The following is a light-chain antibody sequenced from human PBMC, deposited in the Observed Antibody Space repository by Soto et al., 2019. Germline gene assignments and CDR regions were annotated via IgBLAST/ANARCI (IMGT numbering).Light chain of an antibody. CDR2: RND. CDR3: EAWDVSLNAWV. CDR1: SSNIGSNV. J-gene: IGLJ3*02. Sequence: QFVLTQPPSASGTPGQRVTISCSGSSSNIGSNVVNWYQQLPGTAPKLLIYRNDQRPSAFPDRFSGSKSGTSASLAISGLQSEDEADYYCEAWDVSLNAWVFGGGTKVTVL. V-gene: IGLV1-44*01.